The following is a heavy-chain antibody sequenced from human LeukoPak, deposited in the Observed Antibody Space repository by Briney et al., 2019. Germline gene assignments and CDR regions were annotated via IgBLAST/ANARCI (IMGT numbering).Heavy chain of an antibody. Sequence: PSETLSLTCAVSGYSISSGYYWGWIPQLPGKGLEWIVSIYHSGSTYYNPSLKSRVTISVDTSKNQFSLKLSSVTAADTAVYHCARHRCSSTSCYRHIGAFDIWGQGPMVTVSS. J-gene: IGHJ3*02. CDR1: GYSISSGYY. D-gene: IGHD2-2*01. V-gene: IGHV4-38-2*01. CDR3: ARHRCSSTSCYRHIGAFDI. CDR2: IYHSGST.